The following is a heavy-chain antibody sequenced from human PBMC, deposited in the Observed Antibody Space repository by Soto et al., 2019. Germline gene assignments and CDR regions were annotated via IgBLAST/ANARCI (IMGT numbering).Heavy chain of an antibody. CDR1: GYTFTSYA. CDR2: INAGNGNT. J-gene: IGHJ4*02. CDR3: ERTSGYYLYDY. V-gene: IGHV1-3*01. D-gene: IGHD3-22*01. Sequence: DSVKVSCKASGYTFTSYAMHWVRQAPGQRLEWMGWINAGNGNTKYSQKFQGRVTITRDTSASTAYMELSSLGSEDTAVYYCERTSGYYLYDYWCQGILVTVS.